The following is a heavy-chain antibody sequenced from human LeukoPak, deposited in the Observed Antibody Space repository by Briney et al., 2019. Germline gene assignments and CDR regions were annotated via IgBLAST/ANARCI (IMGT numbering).Heavy chain of an antibody. CDR1: GFTFSSYS. CDR3: ARALFYYSGYYYRD. CDR2: ISSGSETK. J-gene: IGHJ4*02. D-gene: IGHD3-22*01. Sequence: GGSLRLSCAASGFTFSSYSMSWVRRAPGKGLEWVSYISSGSETKYYADSVTGRFTTSRDNAKNSLYLQMNSLRAEDTAVYYCARALFYYSGYYYRDWGQGTMVTVSS. V-gene: IGHV3-48*01.